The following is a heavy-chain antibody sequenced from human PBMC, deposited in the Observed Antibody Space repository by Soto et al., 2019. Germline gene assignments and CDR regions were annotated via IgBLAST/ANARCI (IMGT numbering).Heavy chain of an antibody. V-gene: IGHV1-3*01. CDR3: ARVLDYDILTGYYTGPAQFDY. Sequence: QVQLVQSGAEVTKPGASVKVSCKASGYTFTSYAMHWVRQAPGQRLEWMGWINAGNGNTKYSQKFQGRVTITRDTSASTAYMELSSLRSEDTAVYYCARVLDYDILTGYYTGPAQFDYWGQGTLVTVSS. J-gene: IGHJ4*02. CDR2: INAGNGNT. CDR1: GYTFTSYA. D-gene: IGHD3-9*01.